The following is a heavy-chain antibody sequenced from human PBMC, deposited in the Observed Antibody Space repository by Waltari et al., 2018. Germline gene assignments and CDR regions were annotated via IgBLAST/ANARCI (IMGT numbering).Heavy chain of an antibody. CDR3: ARVKYNWNDGGWFDP. D-gene: IGHD1-1*01. CDR2: INHSGST. CDR1: GGSFSGYY. V-gene: IGHV4-34*01. Sequence: QVQLQQWGAGLLKPSETLSLTCAVYGGSFSGYYWSWIRQPPGKGLEWIGEINHSGSTNYNPSLKSRVTISVDTSKNQFSLKLSSVTAADTAVYYCARVKYNWNDGGWFDPWGQGTLVTVSS. J-gene: IGHJ5*02.